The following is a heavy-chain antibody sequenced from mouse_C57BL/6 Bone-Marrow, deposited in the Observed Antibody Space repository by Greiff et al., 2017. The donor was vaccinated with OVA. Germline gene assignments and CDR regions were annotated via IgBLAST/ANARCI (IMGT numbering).Heavy chain of an antibody. V-gene: IGHV1-18*01. CDR2: INPNNGGT. CDR3: ARGGELLRSYWYFDV. CDR1: GYTFTDYN. Sequence: EVMLVESGPELVKPGASVKIPCKASGYTFTDYNMDWVKQSHGKSLEWIGDINPNNGGTIYNQKFKGKATLTVDKSSSTAYMELRSLTSEDTAVYYCARGGELLRSYWYFDVWGTGTTVTVSS. D-gene: IGHD1-1*01. J-gene: IGHJ1*03.